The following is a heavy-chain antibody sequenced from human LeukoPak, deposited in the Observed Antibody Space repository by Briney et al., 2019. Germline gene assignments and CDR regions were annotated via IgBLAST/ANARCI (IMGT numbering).Heavy chain of an antibody. J-gene: IGHJ3*02. Sequence: PTETPSLTCTVSGGSISSYFWTWIRQPAGRGLEWIGHTYSSGSLKYNPSLKSRVTMSIDTSKNQLSLKLNSVTAADTAVYYCARSGGSSSGSLGLWHSDIWGQGTMVTVSS. D-gene: IGHD6-19*01. CDR2: TYSSGSL. CDR3: ARSGGSSSGSLGLWHSDI. V-gene: IGHV4-4*07. CDR1: GGSISSYF.